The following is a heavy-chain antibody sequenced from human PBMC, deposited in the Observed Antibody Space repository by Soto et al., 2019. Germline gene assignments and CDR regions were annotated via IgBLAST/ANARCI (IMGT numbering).Heavy chain of an antibody. D-gene: IGHD1-26*01. CDR1: GFAFSGSA. Sequence: PGGSLRLSCAASGFAFSGSAVHWVRQASGKGLEWVGRIRSKTDAYATAFAASVKGRFTISRDDSKNTAYLQMDSLKTEDTAVYYCTGMSGKSHDTFDIWGQGTMVTVSS. CDR3: TGMSGKSHDTFDI. V-gene: IGHV3-73*01. CDR2: IRSKTDAYAT. J-gene: IGHJ3*02.